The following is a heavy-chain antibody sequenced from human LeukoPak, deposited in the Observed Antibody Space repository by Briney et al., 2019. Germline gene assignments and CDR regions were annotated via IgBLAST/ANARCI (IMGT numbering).Heavy chain of an antibody. CDR2: IYQSGST. CDR1: GGSISSGYY. D-gene: IGHD3-10*01. Sequence: SETLSLTCTVSGGSISSGYYWGWIRQPPGKGLEWIGSIYQSGSTYYNPSLKSRVTISVDTSKNQFSLKLSSVTAADTAVYYCARDGSGSSMAFDYWGQGTLVTVSS. J-gene: IGHJ4*02. CDR3: ARDGSGSSMAFDY. V-gene: IGHV4-38-2*02.